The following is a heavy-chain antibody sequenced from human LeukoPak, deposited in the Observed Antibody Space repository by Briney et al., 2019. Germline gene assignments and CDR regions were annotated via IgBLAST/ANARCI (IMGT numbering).Heavy chain of an antibody. V-gene: IGHV1-2*02. CDR2: INPNSGGT. CDR3: ARGTAGGWYSGY. CDR1: GYTFTSYD. Sequence: GASVKVSCKASGYTFTSYDINWVRQAPGQGLEWMGWINPNSGGTNYAQKFQGRVTMTRDTSISTAYMELSRLRSDDTAVYYCARGTAGGWYSGYWGQGTLVTVSS. D-gene: IGHD6-19*01. J-gene: IGHJ4*02.